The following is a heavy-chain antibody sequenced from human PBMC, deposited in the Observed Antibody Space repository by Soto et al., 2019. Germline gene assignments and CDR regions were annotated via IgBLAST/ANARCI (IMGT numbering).Heavy chain of an antibody. CDR3: AGGGSGYDPIDY. D-gene: IGHD5-12*01. J-gene: IGHJ4*02. CDR1: GFTVSNNY. CDR2: IYTGGST. Sequence: EVQLLESGGGLVQPGGSLRLSCAASGFTVSNNYIYWVRQAPGKGLECVSIIYTGGSTYYADSVKGRFTISRDNSQNTVYLQMNSLRAEYTAVYYCAGGGSGYDPIDYWGQGTLVTVSS. V-gene: IGHV3-66*01.